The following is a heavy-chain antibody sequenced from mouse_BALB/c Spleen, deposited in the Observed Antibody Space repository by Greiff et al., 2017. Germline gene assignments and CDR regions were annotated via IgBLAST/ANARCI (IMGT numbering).Heavy chain of an antibody. D-gene: IGHD2-4*01. J-gene: IGHJ3*01. CDR3: TRGGFDDYGEGFAD. Sequence: QVQLQQPGAELVRPGASVKLSCKASGYTFTSYWINWVKQRPGQGLEWIGNIYPSDSYTNYNQKFKDKATLTVDKSSSTAYMQLSSPTSEDSAVYYCTRGGFDDYGEGFADRGQEALGTVSA. CDR1: GYTFTSYW. V-gene: IGHV1-69*02. CDR2: IYPSDSYT.